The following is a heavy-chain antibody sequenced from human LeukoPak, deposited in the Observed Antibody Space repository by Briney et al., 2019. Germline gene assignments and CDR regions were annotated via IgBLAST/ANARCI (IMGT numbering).Heavy chain of an antibody. J-gene: IGHJ5*02. CDR2: IYYSGST. V-gene: IGHV4-59*01. CDR1: GGSISSYY. D-gene: IGHD3-3*02. CDR3: ARGLLVDWFDP. Sequence: SETLSLTCTVSGGSISSYYWSWIRQPPGKGLEWIGYIYYSGSTNYNPSLKSRVTISVDTSKSQFSLKLSSVTAADTAVYYCARGLLVDWFDPRGQGTLVTVSS.